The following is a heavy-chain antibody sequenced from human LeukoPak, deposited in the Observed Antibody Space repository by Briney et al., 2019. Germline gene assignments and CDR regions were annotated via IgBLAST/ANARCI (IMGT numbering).Heavy chain of an antibody. Sequence: GGSLRLSCAASGFTVSSNYMSWVRQAPGKGLEWVSVIYRGGSTYYADSVKGRFTISRDNSKNTLYLQMNSLRDEDTAVYFCARATTTRTRFDYWGQGTLVTVSS. CDR1: GFTVSSNY. CDR3: ARATTTRTRFDY. CDR2: IYRGGST. J-gene: IGHJ4*02. D-gene: IGHD4-17*01. V-gene: IGHV3-53*01.